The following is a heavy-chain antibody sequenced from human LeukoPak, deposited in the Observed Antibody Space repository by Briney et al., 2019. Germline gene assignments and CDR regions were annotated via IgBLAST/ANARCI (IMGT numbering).Heavy chain of an antibody. CDR3: ARVYGSGSYYPYMDV. CDR2: INWNGGST. CDR1: GFTFDDYG. V-gene: IGHV3-20*04. D-gene: IGHD3-10*01. J-gene: IGHJ6*03. Sequence: PGGSLRLSCAASGFTFDDYGMSWVRQAPGKGLEWVSGINWNGGSTGYTDSVKGIFTISRDNAKNSLYLQMTSLRAEDTALYYCARVYGSGSYYPYMDVWGKGTTVTVSS.